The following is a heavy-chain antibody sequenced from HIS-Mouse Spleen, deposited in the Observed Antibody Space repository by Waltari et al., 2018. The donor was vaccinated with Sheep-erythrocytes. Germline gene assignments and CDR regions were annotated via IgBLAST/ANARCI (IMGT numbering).Heavy chain of an antibody. J-gene: IGHJ3*02. V-gene: IGHV3-21*01. D-gene: IGHD1-1*01. CDR2: ISSSSSYI. CDR3: ARDTGTDAFDI. CDR1: GFTFISYS. Sequence: LVESGGSLRLSCAASGFTFISYSMNWVRQAPGKGLEWVSSISSSSSYIYYADSVKGRFTISRDNAKNSLYLQMNSLRAEDTAVYYCARDTGTDAFDIWGQGTMVTVSS.